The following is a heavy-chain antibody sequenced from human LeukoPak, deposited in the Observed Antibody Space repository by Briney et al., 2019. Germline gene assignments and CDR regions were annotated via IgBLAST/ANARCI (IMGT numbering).Heavy chain of an antibody. CDR3: AKDLSGYYYDSSGYYNYYGMDV. D-gene: IGHD3-22*01. V-gene: IGHV3-23*01. Sequence: GGSLRLSCAASGFTFSSYWMSWVRQAPGKGLEWVSAISGSGGSTYYADSVKGRFTISRDNSKNTLYLQMNSLRAEDTAVYYCAKDLSGYYYDSSGYYNYYGMDVWGQGTTVTVSS. CDR2: ISGSGGST. J-gene: IGHJ6*02. CDR1: GFTFSSYW.